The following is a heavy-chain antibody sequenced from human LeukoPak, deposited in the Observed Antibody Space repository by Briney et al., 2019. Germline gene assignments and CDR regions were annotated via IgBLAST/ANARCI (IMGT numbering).Heavy chain of an antibody. CDR2: TYYRSKWYN. Sequence: SQTLSLTCAISGDSVSSNSAAWNWIRQSPSRGLEWLGRTYYRSKWYNDYAVSVKSRITINPDTSKNQFSLQLNSVTPEDTAVYYCAREGGIIAVAGRTGSNWFDPWGQGTLVTVSS. V-gene: IGHV6-1*01. D-gene: IGHD6-19*01. CDR1: GDSVSSNSAA. J-gene: IGHJ5*02. CDR3: AREGGIIAVAGRTGSNWFDP.